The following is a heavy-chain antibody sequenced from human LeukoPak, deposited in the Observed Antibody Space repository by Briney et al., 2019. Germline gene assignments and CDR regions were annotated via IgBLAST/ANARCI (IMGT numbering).Heavy chain of an antibody. CDR3: AKRSLSSSSYFDY. CDR1: GFTFSSYW. Sequence: PGGSLRLSCAASGFTFSSYWLSWVRQPPGKGLEWVANIQQDGSEKNYVDSVKGRFTISRDNGKNSLYLQMNSLRAEDTAVYYCAKRSLSSSSYFDYWGQGTLVTVSS. D-gene: IGHD6-6*01. J-gene: IGHJ4*02. CDR2: IQQDGSEK. V-gene: IGHV3-7*03.